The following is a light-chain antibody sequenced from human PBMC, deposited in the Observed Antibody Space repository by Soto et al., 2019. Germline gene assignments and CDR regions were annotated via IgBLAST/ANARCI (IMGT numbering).Light chain of an antibody. V-gene: IGKV1-39*01. J-gene: IGKJ3*01. CDR1: QSVSSY. Sequence: DIQMTQSPSSLSASVGDRVTITCRASQSVSSYLNWYQQKPGKAPKLLIYAASSLQSGVPSRFSGSGSGTDFTLTISSLQPEDFATYYSQERTTFGPGTKVDIK. CDR3: QERTT. CDR2: AAS.